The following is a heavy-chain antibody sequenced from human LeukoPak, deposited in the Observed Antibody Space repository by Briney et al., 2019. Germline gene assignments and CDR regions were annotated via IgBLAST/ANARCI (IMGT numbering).Heavy chain of an antibody. CDR3: AKDYCAECYSYFES. Sequence: GGSLRLSCTASGVSLSNYGTQWVRQTPAKGLEWVALISYDGSNENYADSVKGRFTISRDNSKNTLYLQLNSLRTEDTAVYFCAKDYCAECYSYFESWGQGTLVTVSS. CDR2: ISYDGSNE. D-gene: IGHD2-15*01. CDR1: GVSLSNYG. J-gene: IGHJ4*02. V-gene: IGHV3-30*18.